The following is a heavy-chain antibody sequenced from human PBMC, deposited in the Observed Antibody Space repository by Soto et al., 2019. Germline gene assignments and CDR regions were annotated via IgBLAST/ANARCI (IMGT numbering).Heavy chain of an antibody. Sequence: QVQLQQWGAGLLKPSETLSLNCAVTGGSLSGYYWSWIRQPPGKGLEWIGEVKDGGHTNYSPSLRGRVTISSDPSNNQCSLGLNSVAAADTGGHYCARGQEGVVATHWDQGSLVTVSS. J-gene: IGHJ4*02. D-gene: IGHD5-12*01. CDR2: VKDGGHT. CDR1: GGSLSGYY. CDR3: ARGQEGVVATH. V-gene: IGHV4-34*01.